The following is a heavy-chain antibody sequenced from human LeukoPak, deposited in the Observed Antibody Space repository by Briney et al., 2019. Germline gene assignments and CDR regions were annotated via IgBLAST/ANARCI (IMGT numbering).Heavy chain of an antibody. V-gene: IGHV4-30-2*06. CDR2: IYDRGPA. CDR1: GGAIASGGYS. J-gene: IGHJ5*02. Sequence: SQTLSLTCTVSGGAIASGGYSWNWIRQSPGKGLEWIGCIYDRGPAYYNPSLKSRFTISVDRPKNQFFLNVTSLTAADTAVYYCARSRQASGLLSSWGQGTPVVVST. CDR3: ARSRQASGLLSS. D-gene: IGHD3-10*01.